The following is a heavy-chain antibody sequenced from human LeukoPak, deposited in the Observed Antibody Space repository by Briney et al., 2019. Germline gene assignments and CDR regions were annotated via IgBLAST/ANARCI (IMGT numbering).Heavy chain of an antibody. Sequence: PGGSLRLSCAASGFIFRTCGMHWVRQAPGKGLEWVAVIWNDGSKKYHADSVKGRIIISRDNAKNSLYLRMNSLRVEDTAVYYCAREANYGLDVWGQGTTVIVSS. CDR3: AREANYGLDV. CDR1: GFIFRTCG. J-gene: IGHJ6*02. CDR2: IWNDGSKK. V-gene: IGHV3-33*03.